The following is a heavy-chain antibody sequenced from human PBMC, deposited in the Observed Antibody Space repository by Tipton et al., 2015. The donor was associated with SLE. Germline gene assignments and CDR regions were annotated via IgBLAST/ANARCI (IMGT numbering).Heavy chain of an antibody. CDR1: GGSFSGYY. CDR2: INHSGGT. CDR3: ARAGSGIDY. J-gene: IGHJ4*02. Sequence: TLSLTCAVYGGSFSGYYWSWIRQPPGKGLEWIGEINHSGGTNYNPSLKSRVTISVDTSKNHFSLKLTSLTAADTAVYYCARAGSGIDYWGQGTLVTVSS. V-gene: IGHV4-34*01. D-gene: IGHD6-19*01.